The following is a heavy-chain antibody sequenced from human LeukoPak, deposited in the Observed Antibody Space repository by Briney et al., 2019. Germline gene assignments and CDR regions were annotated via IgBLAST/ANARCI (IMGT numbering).Heavy chain of an antibody. V-gene: IGHV4-59*08. J-gene: IGHJ6*03. CDR3: ARHVDTAMVTRDYYFYIDV. CDR1: GGSISSYY. Sequence: SETLSLTCTVSGGSISSYYWSWIRQPPAKGLEGIGDIYYSGCTNYNPSLKSRVTISVDTSKNQFSLKLSSVTAADTTVYYCARHVDTAMVTRDYYFYIDVWGKGTTVTVSS. CDR2: IYYSGCT. D-gene: IGHD5-18*01.